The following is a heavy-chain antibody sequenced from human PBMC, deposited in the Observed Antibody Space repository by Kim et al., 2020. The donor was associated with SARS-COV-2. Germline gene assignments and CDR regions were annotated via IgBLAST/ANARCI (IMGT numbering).Heavy chain of an antibody. CDR3: ARSVAIMPPGMDV. Sequence: ASVKVSCKASGYTFTTYAIQWVRQAHGQRLEWMGWVNPGKGNTKYSEKFQGRVTISRDTSASTAYMELSSLRSEDTAVYYCARSVAIMPPGMDVWGQGTTVTFSS. CDR2: VNPGKGNT. J-gene: IGHJ6*02. V-gene: IGHV1-3*01. CDR1: GYTFTTYA. D-gene: IGHD2-21*01.